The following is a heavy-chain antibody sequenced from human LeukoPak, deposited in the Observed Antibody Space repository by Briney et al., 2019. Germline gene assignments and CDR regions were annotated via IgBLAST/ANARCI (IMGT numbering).Heavy chain of an antibody. CDR3: AREFCSGGSCYHYFDL. V-gene: IGHV3-66*01. D-gene: IGHD2-15*01. J-gene: IGHJ2*01. CDR1: GVTVSSNY. Sequence: GGSLRLSCAASGVTVSSNYMSWVRQAPGKGLEWGSVLYSGGITLYADSVKGRFTISRDNSKNTLYLQLTSLRADDTAVYYCAREFCSGGSCYHYFDLWGRGTLVTVSS. CDR2: LYSGGIT.